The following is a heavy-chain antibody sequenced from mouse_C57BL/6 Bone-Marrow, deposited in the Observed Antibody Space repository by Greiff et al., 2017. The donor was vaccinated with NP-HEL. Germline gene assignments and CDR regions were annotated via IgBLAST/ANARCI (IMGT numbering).Heavy chain of an antibody. Sequence: EVQVVESGAELVRPGASVKLSCTASGFNIKDDYMHWVKQRPEQGLEWIGWIDPENGDTEYASKFQGKATITADTSSNTAYLQLSSLTSEDTAVYYCTTKGYDYDAGSYYYAMDYWGQGTSVTVSS. CDR2: IDPENGDT. V-gene: IGHV14-4*01. CDR1: GFNIKDDY. J-gene: IGHJ4*01. CDR3: TTKGYDYDAGSYYYAMDY. D-gene: IGHD2-4*01.